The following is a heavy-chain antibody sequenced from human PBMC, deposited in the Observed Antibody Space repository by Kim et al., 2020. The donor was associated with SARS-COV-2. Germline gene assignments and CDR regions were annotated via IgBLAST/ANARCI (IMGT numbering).Heavy chain of an antibody. J-gene: IGHJ4*02. D-gene: IGHD2-15*01. CDR3: ARDSAYCSGGSCYRLYYFDY. V-gene: IGHV3-30*07. Sequence: RFTISRDNSKNTLYLQMNSLRAEDTAVYYCARDSAYCSGGSCYRLYYFDYWGQGTLVTVSS.